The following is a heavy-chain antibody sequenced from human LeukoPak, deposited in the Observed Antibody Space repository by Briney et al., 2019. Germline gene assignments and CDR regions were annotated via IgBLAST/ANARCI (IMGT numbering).Heavy chain of an antibody. Sequence: GGSLRLSCAASKFTFINYAMSWVRQAPGKGLEWVSTISGSGDATYYADSVKGRFTISRDNSKSTLYLQMNSLRAEDTALYYCARAYYYDSGSYYGHFDYWGRGTLVTVSS. CDR2: ISGSGDAT. D-gene: IGHD3-10*01. V-gene: IGHV3-23*01. J-gene: IGHJ4*02. CDR3: ARAYYYDSGSYYGHFDY. CDR1: KFTFINYA.